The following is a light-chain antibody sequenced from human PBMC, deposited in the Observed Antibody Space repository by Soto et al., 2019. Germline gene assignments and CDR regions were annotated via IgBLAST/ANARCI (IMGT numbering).Light chain of an antibody. CDR3: CAYGGTSSWV. CDR1: SSDIGSYNF. Sequence: QSALTQPASVSGAPGQSITISCTGTSSDIGSYNFVSWYQQRPGRAPKLMIFEATKRPSGVPPRFSASKSGNPASLTICVLHAEDEADYYCCAYGGTSSWVFGGGTKLTVL. V-gene: IGLV2-23*01. CDR2: EAT. J-gene: IGLJ3*02.